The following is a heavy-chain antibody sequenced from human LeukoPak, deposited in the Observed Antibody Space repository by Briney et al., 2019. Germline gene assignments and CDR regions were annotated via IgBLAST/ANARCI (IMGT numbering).Heavy chain of an antibody. V-gene: IGHV3-23*01. CDR3: AKGRLVVSAAADWFDP. Sequence: PGGSLRLSCAASGFTFSSYAMSWVRQAPGKGLEWVSAISGSGGSTYYADSVKGRFTISRDNSKNTLYLQMSSLRAEDTAVYYCAKGRLVVSAAADWFDPWGQGTLVTVSS. CDR2: ISGSGGST. D-gene: IGHD2-2*01. CDR1: GFTFSSYA. J-gene: IGHJ5*02.